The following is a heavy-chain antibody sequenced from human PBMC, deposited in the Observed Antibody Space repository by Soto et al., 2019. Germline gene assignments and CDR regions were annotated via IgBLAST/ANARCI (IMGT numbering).Heavy chain of an antibody. J-gene: IGHJ6*02. CDR2: IIPIFGTA. D-gene: IGHD3-3*01. CDR1: GGTFSSYA. CDR3: ARDARSITIFGVVYYYYGMDV. Sequence: QVQLVQSGAEVKKPGSSVKVSCKASGGTFSSYAISWVRQAPGQGLEWMGGIIPIFGTANYAQKFQGRVTINADESKSTAYNVRSSLRSEDTAVYYCARDARSITIFGVVYYYYGMDVWGQGTTVTVSS. V-gene: IGHV1-69*12.